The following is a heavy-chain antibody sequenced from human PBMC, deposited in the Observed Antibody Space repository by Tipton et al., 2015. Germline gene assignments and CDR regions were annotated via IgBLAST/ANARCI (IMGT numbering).Heavy chain of an antibody. CDR1: GGTFSIYA. Sequence: QLVQSGPEVKKPGSSVKVSCKAFGGTFSIYAINWIRQAPGQGLEFMGGIIPMFGTADHTQNFQDRITLTADESTSTAYMELSSLRSEDTAVYYCARGTFYFDSNGYYYVGFDYWGQGTLVTVSS. CDR2: IIPMFGTA. CDR3: ARGTFYFDSNGYYYVGFDY. D-gene: IGHD3-22*01. J-gene: IGHJ4*02. V-gene: IGHV1-69*01.